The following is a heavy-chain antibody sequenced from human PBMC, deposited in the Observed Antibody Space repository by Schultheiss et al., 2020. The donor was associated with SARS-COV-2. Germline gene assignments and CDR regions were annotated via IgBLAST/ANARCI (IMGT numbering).Heavy chain of an antibody. J-gene: IGHJ6*02. CDR2: ISYDGSNK. CDR1: GFTFSSYA. CDR3: AKDRDETVTTAHYYYYGMDV. D-gene: IGHD4-11*01. Sequence: GGSLRLSCAASGFTFSSYAMHWVRQAPGKGLEWVAVISYDGSNKYYADSGKGRFTIARDNSKNTLYLQMNSLRAEDTAVYYCAKDRDETVTTAHYYYYGMDVWGQGTTVTVSS. V-gene: IGHV3-30-3*02.